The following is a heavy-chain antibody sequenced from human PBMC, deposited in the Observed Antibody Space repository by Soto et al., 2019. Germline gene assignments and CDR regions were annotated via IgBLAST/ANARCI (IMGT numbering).Heavy chain of an antibody. CDR2: INHSGST. CDR1: GGSFSGYY. V-gene: IGHV4-34*01. CDR3: ARVVLRFLFSRSQADYYGMYV. D-gene: IGHD3-3*01. Sequence: SETLSLTCAAYGGSFSGYYWSWIRQPPGKGLEWIGEINHSGSTNYNPSLKSRVTISVDTSKNQFSLKLSSVTAADTAVYYCARVVLRFLFSRSQADYYGMYVWGQGTTVTVSS. J-gene: IGHJ6*02.